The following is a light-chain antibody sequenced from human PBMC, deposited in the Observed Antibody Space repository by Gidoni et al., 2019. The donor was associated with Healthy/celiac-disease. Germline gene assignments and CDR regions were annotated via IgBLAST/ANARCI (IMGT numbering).Light chain of an antibody. V-gene: IGKV3-20*01. J-gene: IGKJ1*01. CDR1: QSVSSSY. Sequence: IVLTQSPGTLSLSPGERATLSCRASQSVSSSYLAWYQQKPGQAPRLLIYGASSRATGIPDRFSGSGSGTDFTLTISRLEPEDFAVYYCQQYGPTRTFXXXTKVEIK. CDR3: QQYGPTRT. CDR2: GAS.